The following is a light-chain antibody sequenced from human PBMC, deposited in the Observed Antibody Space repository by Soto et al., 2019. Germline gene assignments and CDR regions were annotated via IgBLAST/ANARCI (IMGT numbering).Light chain of an antibody. CDR2: EVN. CDR1: SSDIGGYNY. CDR3: SSYTNSDTWV. J-gene: IGLJ3*02. Sequence: QSALTQPTSVSGSPGQSITFSCTGSSSDIGGYNYVSWYQQYPGKAPKLIIYEVNNRPSGISNRFSASKSGNTASLTISGLQAEDETDYYCSSYTNSDTWVFGGGTKLTVL. V-gene: IGLV2-14*01.